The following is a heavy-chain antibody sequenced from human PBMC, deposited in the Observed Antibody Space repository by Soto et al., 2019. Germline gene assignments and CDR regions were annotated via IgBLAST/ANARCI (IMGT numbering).Heavy chain of an antibody. CDR1: GITLSDNY. V-gene: IGHV3-11*01. Sequence: QVHLVASGGGLVKPGGSLRFSCVASGITLSDNYMTWIRQAPGKGLEWLSYISNSDYTTYYADSVKGRFTISRDNAKNSLYLQLNGLRVEDTAVYYCASGKWSLDYWGQGILVTVSS. D-gene: IGHD2-8*01. J-gene: IGHJ4*02. CDR2: ISNSDYTT. CDR3: ASGKWSLDY.